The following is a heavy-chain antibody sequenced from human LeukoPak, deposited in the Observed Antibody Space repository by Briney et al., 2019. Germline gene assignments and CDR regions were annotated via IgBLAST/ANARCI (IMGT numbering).Heavy chain of an antibody. V-gene: IGHV4-59*01. D-gene: IGHD3-22*01. Sequence: SETLSLTCTVSGGSISSYYWSWIRQPPGKGLEWIGYIYYSGSTNYNPSLKSRVTISVDTSKNQFSLKLNSVIAADTAVYYCAGGGDSGGYYYPMFDYWGQGTLVTVSS. J-gene: IGHJ4*02. CDR3: AGGGDSGGYYYPMFDY. CDR1: GGSISSYY. CDR2: IYYSGST.